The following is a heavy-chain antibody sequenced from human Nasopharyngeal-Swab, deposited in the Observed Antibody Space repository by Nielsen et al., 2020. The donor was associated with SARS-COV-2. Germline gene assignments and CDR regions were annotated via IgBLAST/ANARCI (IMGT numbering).Heavy chain of an antibody. J-gene: IGHJ4*02. CDR3: ARGDYFEY. V-gene: IGHV3-53*01. CDR1: GFTVSSNY. Sequence: GESLKISCAASGFTVSSNYMSWVRQAPGKGLEWVSVIYSGGSTYYAASVKGRFTISRDNSKNTLYLQMNSLRAEDTAVYYCARGDYFEYWGQGTLVTVSS. CDR2: IYSGGST.